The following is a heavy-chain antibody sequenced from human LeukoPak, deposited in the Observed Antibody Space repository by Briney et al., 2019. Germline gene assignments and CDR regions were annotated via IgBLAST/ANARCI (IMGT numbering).Heavy chain of an antibody. Sequence: GGSLRLSCAASGFTFSSYSMNWVRQAPGKGLEWVSYVSSSSSTIYYADSVKGRFTISRDNAKNSLYLQMNSLRAEDTAVYYCARVPYYDFWSGYFDIWGQGTMVTVSS. CDR3: ARVPYYDFWSGYFDI. CDR1: GFTFSSYS. D-gene: IGHD3-3*01. J-gene: IGHJ3*02. CDR2: VSSSSSTI. V-gene: IGHV3-48*01.